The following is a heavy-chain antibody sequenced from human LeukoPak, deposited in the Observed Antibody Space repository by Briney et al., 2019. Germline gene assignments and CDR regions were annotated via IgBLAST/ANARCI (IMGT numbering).Heavy chain of an antibody. CDR3: ARRIGYCSSTSCDDAFDI. D-gene: IGHD2-2*01. Sequence: GASVKVSCKASGYTFTSYDINWVRQATGQGLEWMGWMNPNSGNTGYAQKFQGRVTITRNTSISIAYMELSSLRSEDTAVYYCARRIGYCSSTSCDDAFDIWGQGTMVTVSS. CDR1: GYTFTSYD. V-gene: IGHV1-8*03. J-gene: IGHJ3*02. CDR2: MNPNSGNT.